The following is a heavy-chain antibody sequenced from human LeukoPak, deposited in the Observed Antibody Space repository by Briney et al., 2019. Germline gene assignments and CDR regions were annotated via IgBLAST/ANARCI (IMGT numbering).Heavy chain of an antibody. CDR2: ISSSSSYI. J-gene: IGHJ6*02. D-gene: IGHD3-16*01. CDR1: GFTFSSYS. V-gene: IGHV3-21*04. Sequence: GGSLRLSCAASGFTFSSYSMNWVRQAPGKGLEWVSSISSSSSYIYYADSVKGRFTISRDNAKNSLYLQMNSLRAEDTAVYYCATSWGPDTSAFRWGRDGMDVWGQGTTVIVS. CDR3: ATSWGPDTSAFRWGRDGMDV.